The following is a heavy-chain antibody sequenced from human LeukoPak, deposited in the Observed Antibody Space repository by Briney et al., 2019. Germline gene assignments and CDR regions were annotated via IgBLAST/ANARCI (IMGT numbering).Heavy chain of an antibody. V-gene: IGHV4-39*07. Sequence: SETLSLTCTVSGASISSSTYYWGWIRQPPGKGLEWIGSISNSGNTYYNSSLKSRVTISFNTSANQFSLKLSSVTAADTAVYYCARDRGLGSYYGSGSENYYYYYMDVWGKGTTVAISS. CDR1: GASISSSTYY. CDR2: ISNSGNT. D-gene: IGHD3-10*01. CDR3: ARDRGLGSYYGSGSENYYYYYMDV. J-gene: IGHJ6*03.